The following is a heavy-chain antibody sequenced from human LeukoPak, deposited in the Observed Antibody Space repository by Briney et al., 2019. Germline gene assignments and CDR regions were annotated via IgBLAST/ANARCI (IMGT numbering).Heavy chain of an antibody. D-gene: IGHD2-2*01. Sequence: GGSLRLSCAASGFTFRTYSMNWVRQAPGNGLEWVSSISSSNNYIFYADSVKGRFTVSRDNAKNSLYLQMNSLGAEDTAVYYCARRYCGSTSCQPLDYWGQGTLVTVSS. CDR2: ISSSNNYI. CDR3: ARRYCGSTSCQPLDY. CDR1: GFTFRTYS. J-gene: IGHJ4*02. V-gene: IGHV3-21*01.